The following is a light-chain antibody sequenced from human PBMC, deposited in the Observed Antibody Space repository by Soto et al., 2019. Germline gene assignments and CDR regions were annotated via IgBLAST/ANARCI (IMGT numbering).Light chain of an antibody. J-gene: IGKJ1*01. V-gene: IGKV1-6*01. CDR3: LQDFSYPRT. CDR1: QGIRTD. CDR2: GAS. Sequence: AVQLTQSPSSLSASVGDRVTITCRASQGIRTDLGWYQQKPGKAPKVLIFGASTLQSGVPSRFSGSGSGTDFTLTFSSLQPEDLATYYCLQDFSYPRTFGQGTKVDIK.